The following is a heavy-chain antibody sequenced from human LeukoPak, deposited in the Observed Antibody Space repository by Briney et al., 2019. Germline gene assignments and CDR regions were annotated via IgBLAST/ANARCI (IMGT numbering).Heavy chain of an antibody. CDR3: ARDRIAVAATETSFDY. Sequence: PGRSLRLSCAASGFTFSSYAMHWVRQAPGKGLEWVAVISYDGSNKYYADSVKGRFTISRDNSKNTLYLQMNSLRAEDTAVYYCARDRIAVAATETSFDYWGQGTLVTVSS. CDR2: ISYDGSNK. J-gene: IGHJ4*02. V-gene: IGHV3-30*04. CDR1: GFTFSSYA. D-gene: IGHD6-19*01.